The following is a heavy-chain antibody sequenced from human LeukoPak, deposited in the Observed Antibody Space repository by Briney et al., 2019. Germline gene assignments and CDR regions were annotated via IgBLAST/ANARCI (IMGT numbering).Heavy chain of an antibody. D-gene: IGHD6-13*01. Sequence: PSETLSLTCTVSGGSISSSSYYWGWIRQPPGKGLEWIGSIYYSGSTYYNPSLKSRVTISVDTSKNQFSLRLSSVTAADTAVYYCANNGYSSSWYDPFDYWGQGTLVTVSS. J-gene: IGHJ4*02. CDR2: IYYSGST. CDR3: ANNGYSSSWYDPFDY. V-gene: IGHV4-39*01. CDR1: GGSISSSSYY.